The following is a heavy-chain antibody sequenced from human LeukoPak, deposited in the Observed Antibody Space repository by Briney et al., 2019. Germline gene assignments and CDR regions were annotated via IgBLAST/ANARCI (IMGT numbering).Heavy chain of an antibody. V-gene: IGHV4-4*07. CDR3: ARVSSSWYQDWYFDL. D-gene: IGHD6-13*01. J-gene: IGHJ2*01. Sequence: SETLSLTCTVSGGSISSYDWSWIRQPAGKGLEWIGRIYTSGSPNYNPSLKSRVTMSVDTSKNQFSLKLSSVTAADTAVYYCARVSSSWYQDWYFDLWGRGTLVTVSS. CDR1: GGSISSYD. CDR2: IYTSGSP.